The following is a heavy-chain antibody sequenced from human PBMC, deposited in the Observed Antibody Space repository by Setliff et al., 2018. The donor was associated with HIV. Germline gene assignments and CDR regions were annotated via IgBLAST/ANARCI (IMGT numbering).Heavy chain of an antibody. CDR2: IYYSGST. V-gene: IGHV4-39*01. J-gene: IGHJ4*02. CDR3: ASPASGGSSGQYHY. D-gene: IGHD6-19*01. CDR1: GGSISSSSYY. Sequence: LSLTCTVSGGSISSSSYYWGWIRQPPGKGLEWIGSIYYSGSTYYNPSLKSRVTISVDTSKNQFSLKLGSVTAADTAVYYCASPASGGSSGQYHYWGQGTLVTVSS.